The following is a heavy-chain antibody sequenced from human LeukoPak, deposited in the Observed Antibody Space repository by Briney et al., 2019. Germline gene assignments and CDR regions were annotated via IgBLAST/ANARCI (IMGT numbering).Heavy chain of an antibody. CDR2: IKSKTDGGTT. Sequence: GGSLRLSCAASGFTFSNAWMTWVRQAPGKGLEWVGRIKSKTDGGTTDYAAPVKGRFTISRDDSKNTLYLQMNSLKTEDTAVYYCSTYYYGSGSYYGWGQGTLVTVSS. CDR3: STYYYGSGSYYG. J-gene: IGHJ4*02. CDR1: GFTFSNAW. D-gene: IGHD3-10*01. V-gene: IGHV3-15*01.